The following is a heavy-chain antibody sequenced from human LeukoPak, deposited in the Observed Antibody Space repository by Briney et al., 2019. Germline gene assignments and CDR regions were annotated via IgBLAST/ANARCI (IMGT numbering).Heavy chain of an antibody. J-gene: IGHJ3*02. CDR2: ISAYNGNT. V-gene: IGHV1-18*01. CDR3: ASPKSGSITGAFDAFDI. D-gene: IGHD1-20*01. Sequence: ASVKVSCKASGYTFTSYGISWVRQAPAQGLEWMGWISAYNGNTNYAQKLQGRVTMTTDTSTSTAYMELRSLRSDDTAVSYCASPKSGSITGAFDAFDIWGQGTMVTVSS. CDR1: GYTFTSYG.